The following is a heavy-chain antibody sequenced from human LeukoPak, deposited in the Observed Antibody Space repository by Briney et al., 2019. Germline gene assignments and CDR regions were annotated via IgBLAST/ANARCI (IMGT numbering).Heavy chain of an antibody. Sequence: SETLSLTCTVSGGSIRSGSYYWSWIRQSAGKGLEWIGRIYISGSTKYNPSLKSRVTISVDTSKNQFSLKLSSVTAADTAVYYCARDLVDTVMSHLVLFDYWGQGTLVTASS. V-gene: IGHV4-61*02. D-gene: IGHD5-18*01. CDR2: IYISGST. CDR1: GGSIRSGSYY. CDR3: ARDLVDTVMSHLVLFDY. J-gene: IGHJ4*02.